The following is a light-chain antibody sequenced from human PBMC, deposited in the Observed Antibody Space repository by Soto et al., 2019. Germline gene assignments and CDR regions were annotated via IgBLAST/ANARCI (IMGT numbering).Light chain of an antibody. J-gene: IGLJ2*01. CDR1: SSDVGSHDS. CDR2: EVA. CDR3: SSYTTGSSPVI. Sequence: QSALTQPASGSGSPSQSITISCTGTSSDVGSHDSVSWYQQHPGKAPQLVIYEVAHRPSGVSDGFSGSKFGITAYLTISGLQAEDEADYYCSSYTTGSSPVIFGGGTKLTVL. V-gene: IGLV2-14*01.